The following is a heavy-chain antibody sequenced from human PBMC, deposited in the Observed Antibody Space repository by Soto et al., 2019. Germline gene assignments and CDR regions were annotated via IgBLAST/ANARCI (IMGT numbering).Heavy chain of an antibody. J-gene: IGHJ4*02. V-gene: IGHV3-73*01. D-gene: IGHD2-8*01. CDR3: ARLMGTSFDL. CDR1: GFTLSGSV. CDR2: IRSRSNGYAT. Sequence: PGGSLRLSCAASGFTLSGSVIYWVRQPSGKGLEWVGRIRSRSNGYATAYAASVGGRFTISRDDSKNTAYLQMNSLKTEDTAMYFCARLMGTSFDLWGQGTLVTVSS.